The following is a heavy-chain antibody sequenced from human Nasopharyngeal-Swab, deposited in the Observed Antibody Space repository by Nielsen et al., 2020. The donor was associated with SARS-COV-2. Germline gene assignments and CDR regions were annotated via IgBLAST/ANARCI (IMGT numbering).Heavy chain of an antibody. J-gene: IGHJ5*02. CDR1: GYTFTSYA. CDR2: IATPTGHP. V-gene: IGHV7-4-1*02. CDR3: VRDQAMARPNWFDP. D-gene: IGHD5-18*01. Sequence: ASVKVSCKDSGYTFTSYAMNWVRQAPGQGPEWMGWIATPTGHPTYAQGFTGRFVFSLDTSVATAYLHINSLKTEDTAIYYCVRDQAMARPNWFDPWGQGTLVTVSS.